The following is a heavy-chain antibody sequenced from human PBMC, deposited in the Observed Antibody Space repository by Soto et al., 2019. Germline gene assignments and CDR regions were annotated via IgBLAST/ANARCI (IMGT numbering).Heavy chain of an antibody. J-gene: IGHJ6*02. CDR1: GFTFSSYA. CDR3: ARRIPFGYGMDV. CDR2: ITSNGGNT. D-gene: IGHD2-21*01. V-gene: IGHV3-64*01. Sequence: EVQLVESGGGLVQPGGSLRLSCAASGFTFSSYAMHWVRQAPGKGLEYVSVITSNGGNTDYANSVKGRFTISRDNSKNTLYLQMGSLRAEDMAVYYCARRIPFGYGMDVWGQGTTFTVSS.